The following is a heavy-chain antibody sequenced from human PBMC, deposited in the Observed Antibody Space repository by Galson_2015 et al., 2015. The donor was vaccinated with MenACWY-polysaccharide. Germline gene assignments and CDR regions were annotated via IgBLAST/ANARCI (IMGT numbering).Heavy chain of an antibody. D-gene: IGHD3-22*01. Sequence: SLRLSCAASGFTFSTYWMSWVRQAPGKGLEWVASIKRDGSEKYYVDSVKGRFTISRDNADNSLYLEMNSLRAEDTAVYYCARDPLDSSGYTRGSVFDLWGRGTLVTVSS. J-gene: IGHJ2*01. V-gene: IGHV3-7*01. CDR1: GFTFSTYW. CDR3: ARDPLDSSGYTRGSVFDL. CDR2: IKRDGSEK.